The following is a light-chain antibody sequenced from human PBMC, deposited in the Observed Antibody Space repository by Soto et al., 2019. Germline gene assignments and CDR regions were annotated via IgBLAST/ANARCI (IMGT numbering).Light chain of an antibody. J-gene: IGLJ1*01. CDR3: SSYAGSNNRV. Sequence: QSVLTQPPSASGYPGQSVTISCTGTSSDVGGYNYVSWYQQHPGKAPKLMIYEVSKRPSGVPDRFSGSKSGNTASLTVSGLQAEDEADYYCSSYAGSNNRVFGTGTKVTVL. V-gene: IGLV2-8*01. CDR2: EVS. CDR1: SSDVGGYNY.